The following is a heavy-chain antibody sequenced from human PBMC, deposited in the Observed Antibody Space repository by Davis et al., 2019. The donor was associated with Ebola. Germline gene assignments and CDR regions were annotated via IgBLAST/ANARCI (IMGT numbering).Heavy chain of an antibody. J-gene: IGHJ4*02. Sequence: GESLKISCAASGFTFSTYWMSWVRQAPGKGLEWVANIKEDGSEKYYEDSVKGRFSISRDNAKNSLYLQMNSLRAEDTAVYYCARHTSLGYWGQGTLVTVSS. V-gene: IGHV3-7*01. CDR1: GFTFSTYW. D-gene: IGHD3-16*01. CDR3: ARHTSLGY. CDR2: IKEDGSEK.